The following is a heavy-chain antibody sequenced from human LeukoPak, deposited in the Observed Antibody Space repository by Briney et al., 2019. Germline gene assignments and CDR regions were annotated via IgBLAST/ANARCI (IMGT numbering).Heavy chain of an antibody. CDR1: GFTFSRHW. Sequence: PGRSLRLSCAASGFTFSRHWMHWVRQAPGKGLVWVSRINPDGSTTNYADPVKGRFTVSRDNAKDTLYLQMNTLRAEDTAVYYCARSLVGASDYWGQGTLVTVSS. D-gene: IGHD1-26*01. CDR3: ARSLVGASDY. J-gene: IGHJ4*02. CDR2: INPDGSTT. V-gene: IGHV3-74*01.